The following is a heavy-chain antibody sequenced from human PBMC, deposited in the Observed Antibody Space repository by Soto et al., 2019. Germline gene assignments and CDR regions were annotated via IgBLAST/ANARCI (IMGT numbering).Heavy chain of an antibody. V-gene: IGHV4-61*01. J-gene: IGHJ4*02. CDR3: ARGGYDYRTSYVN. Sequence: PSETLSLTCTVSGGSVSSGSYYWSWIRQPPGKGLEWIGYIYYSGSTNYNPSLKSRVTISVDTSKNQFSLKLSSVTAADTAVYYCARGGYDYRTSYVNWGQGTLVTVSS. CDR1: GGSVSSGSYY. D-gene: IGHD5-12*01. CDR2: IYYSGST.